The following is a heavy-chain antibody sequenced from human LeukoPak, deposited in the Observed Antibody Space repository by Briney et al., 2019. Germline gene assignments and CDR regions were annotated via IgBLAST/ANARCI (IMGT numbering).Heavy chain of an antibody. Sequence: GASVKVSCKASGYTFTGCYMHWVRQAPGQGLEWMGWINPNSGGTNYAQKFQGRVTMTRDTSISTAYMELSRLRSDDTAVYYCARLREYCTNGVCYLYYGMDVWGQGTTVTVSS. V-gene: IGHV1-2*02. J-gene: IGHJ6*02. CDR2: INPNSGGT. CDR3: ARLREYCTNGVCYLYYGMDV. CDR1: GYTFTGCY. D-gene: IGHD2-8*01.